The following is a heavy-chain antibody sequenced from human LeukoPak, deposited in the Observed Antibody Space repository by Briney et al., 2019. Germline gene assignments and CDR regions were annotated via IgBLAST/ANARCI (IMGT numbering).Heavy chain of an antibody. CDR1: GGSVSSGSYY. V-gene: IGHV4-61*01. CDR2: IYYSGST. Sequence: PSETLSLTCTVSGGSVSSGSYYWSWIRQPPGKGLEWIGYIYYSGSTNYNPSLKSRVTISVDTSKNQFSLKLSSVTAVDTAVYYCARDRPSGYSSAWYGSYWYFDLWGRGTLVTVSS. J-gene: IGHJ2*01. D-gene: IGHD6-19*01. CDR3: ARDRPSGYSSAWYGSYWYFDL.